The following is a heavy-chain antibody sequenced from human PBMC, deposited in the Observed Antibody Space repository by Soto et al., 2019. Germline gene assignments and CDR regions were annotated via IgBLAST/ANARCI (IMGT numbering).Heavy chain of an antibody. V-gene: IGHV3-23*01. D-gene: IGHD3-10*01. CDR1: GFTFSSYA. J-gene: IGHJ4*02. CDR3: AKAHSPSITMVRGVIFDY. CDR2: LRGSGGST. Sequence: EVQLLESGGGLVQPGGPLRLSCAASGFTFSSYAMSWVRQAPGKGLEWVSALRGSGGSTYYADSVKGGFTISRDNSNNTLDLQMNSLRAEDTAVYYCAKAHSPSITMVRGVIFDYWGQGTLVTVSS.